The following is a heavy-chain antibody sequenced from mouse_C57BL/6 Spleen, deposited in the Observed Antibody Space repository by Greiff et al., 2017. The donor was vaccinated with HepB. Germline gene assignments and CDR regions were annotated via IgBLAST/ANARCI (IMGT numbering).Heavy chain of an antibody. CDR1: GFSFNTYA. V-gene: IGHV10-1*01. CDR3: VRQMTAQDAMDY. Sequence: EVQLQESGGGLVQPKGSLKLSCAASGFSFNTYAMNWVRQAPGQGLEWVARIRSKSNNYATYYADSVKDRFTISRDDSESMLYLQMNNLKTEDTAMYYCVRQMTAQDAMDYWGQGTSVTVSS. D-gene: IGHD3-2*02. CDR2: IRSKSNNYAT. J-gene: IGHJ4*01.